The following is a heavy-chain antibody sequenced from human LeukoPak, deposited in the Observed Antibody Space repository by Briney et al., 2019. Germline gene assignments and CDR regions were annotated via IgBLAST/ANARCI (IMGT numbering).Heavy chain of an antibody. V-gene: IGHV3-53*01. D-gene: IGHD6-19*01. J-gene: IGHJ5*02. CDR3: ARPGRIAVAVTNWFDP. Sequence: GGSLRLSCAASGFTVSSNYMSWVRQAPGKGLEWVSVIYSGGSTYYADSVKGRFTISRDNSKNTLYLQMNSLRAEDTAVYYCARPGRIAVAVTNWFDPWGQGTLVTVSS. CDR2: IYSGGST. CDR1: GFTVSSNY.